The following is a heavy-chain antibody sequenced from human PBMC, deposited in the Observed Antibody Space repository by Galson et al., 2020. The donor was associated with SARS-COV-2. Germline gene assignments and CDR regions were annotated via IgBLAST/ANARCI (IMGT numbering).Heavy chain of an antibody. CDR2: ITRGSDTK. V-gene: IGHV3-48*02. Sequence: TGGSLRLSCAASGLTFRSYSMTWVRQAPGKGLEWVSYITRGSDTKYYADSVKGRFTVSRDNAKNSVYLHMNNLRDEDTAVYYCATEAHDYWGHGTLVTVSS. CDR3: ATEAHDY. J-gene: IGHJ4*01. CDR1: GLTFRSYS.